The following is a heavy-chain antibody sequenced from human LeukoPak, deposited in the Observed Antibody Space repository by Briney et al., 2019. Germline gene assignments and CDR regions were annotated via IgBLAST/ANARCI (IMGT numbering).Heavy chain of an antibody. CDR1: GGSISSYY. V-gene: IGHV4-59*01. J-gene: IGHJ5*02. CDR3: ARVSSSSWYWFDP. CDR2: IYYSGST. Sequence: SETLSLTCTVPGGSISSYYWSWIRQPPGKGLEWIGYIYYSGSTNYNPSLKSRVTMSVDTSKNQFSLKLSSVTAADTAVYYCARVSSSSWYWFDPWGQGTLVTVSS. D-gene: IGHD6-13*01.